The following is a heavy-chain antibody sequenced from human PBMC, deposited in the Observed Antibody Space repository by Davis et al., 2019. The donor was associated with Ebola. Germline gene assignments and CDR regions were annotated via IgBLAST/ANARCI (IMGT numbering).Heavy chain of an antibody. CDR1: GAFVSSGGYS. D-gene: IGHD3-22*01. CDR2: YYSTGST. V-gene: IGHV4-30-4*07. CDR3: ARGDSYYDPSGYYAGPEAPDH. J-gene: IGHJ4*02. Sequence: SEPLSLTFAVSGAFVSSGGYSWIWIRQPPGKGLEWIGSYYSTGSTYYSPSLRSRVTISVDTSKNLFSLKLTSVTAADTAVYYCARGDSYYDPSGYYAGPEAPDHWGQGTLVSVSS.